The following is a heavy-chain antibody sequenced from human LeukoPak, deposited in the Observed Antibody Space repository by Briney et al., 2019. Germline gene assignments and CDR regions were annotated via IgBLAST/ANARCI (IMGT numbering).Heavy chain of an antibody. D-gene: IGHD3-22*01. CDR1: GYTFTSYG. Sequence: SVKVSCKASGYTFTSYGISWVRQAPGQGLEWMGGIIPIFGTANYAQKFQGRVTITADESTSTAYMELSSLRSEDTAVYYCASIGSYYDSSGYRDYWGQGTLVTVSS. CDR3: ASIGSYYDSSGYRDY. J-gene: IGHJ4*02. CDR2: IIPIFGTA. V-gene: IGHV1-69*13.